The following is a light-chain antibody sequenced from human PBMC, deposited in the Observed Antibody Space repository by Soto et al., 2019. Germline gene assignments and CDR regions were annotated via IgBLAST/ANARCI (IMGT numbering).Light chain of an antibody. J-gene: IGKJ1*01. CDR3: QQYYSFPRT. V-gene: IGKV1-5*01. CDR1: QRISSW. Sequence: DIQMTQSPSTLSASVGDRVTITCRASQRISSWLAWYQQKPGKAPELLIYAASTLQSGVPSRFSGSGSGTDFTLTISCLQSEDFATYYCQQYYSFPRTFGQGTKVDIK. CDR2: AAS.